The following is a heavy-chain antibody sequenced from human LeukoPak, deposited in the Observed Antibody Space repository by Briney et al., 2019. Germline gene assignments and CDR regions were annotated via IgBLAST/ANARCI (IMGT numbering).Heavy chain of an antibody. Sequence: ASVKVSCKASGGTFSSYAISWVRQAPGQGLEWMGRIIPIFGTANYAQKFQGRVTITTDESTSTAYIELSSLRSEDTAVYYCARESLITFGGVIAPAFDYWGQGTLVTVSS. CDR2: IIPIFGTA. J-gene: IGHJ4*02. D-gene: IGHD3-16*02. CDR1: GGTFSSYA. CDR3: ARESLITFGGVIAPAFDY. V-gene: IGHV1-69*05.